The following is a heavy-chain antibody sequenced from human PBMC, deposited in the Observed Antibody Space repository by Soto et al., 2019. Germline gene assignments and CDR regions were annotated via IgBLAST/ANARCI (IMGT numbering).Heavy chain of an antibody. CDR3: ARGHYYYGMDV. CDR1: GGSISSGGYY. Sequence: SETLSLTCTVSGGSISSGGYYCSWIRQHPGKGLEWIGYIYYSVSTYYNPSLKSRVTISVDTSKNQFSLKLSSVTGADTAVYFCARGHYYYGMDVWGQGITVTVS. J-gene: IGHJ6*01. CDR2: IYYSVST. V-gene: IGHV4-31*03.